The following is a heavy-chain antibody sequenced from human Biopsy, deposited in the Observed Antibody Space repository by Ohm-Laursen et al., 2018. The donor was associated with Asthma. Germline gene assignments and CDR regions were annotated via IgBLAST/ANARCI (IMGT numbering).Heavy chain of an antibody. CDR2: YSPIFGSS. J-gene: IGHJ6*02. D-gene: IGHD3-3*02. Sequence: GFTLQLSCQASGGMFGNYASIWALQSPILGPLRLGGYSPIFGSSNYAQRLQGRVTITADIFTRTVYMELSGLRFDDTAIYYCARPSPNRDILYYYYHMDVWGQGTTVIVSS. V-gene: IGHV1-69*06. CDR3: ARPSPNRDILYYYYHMDV. CDR1: GGMFGNYA.